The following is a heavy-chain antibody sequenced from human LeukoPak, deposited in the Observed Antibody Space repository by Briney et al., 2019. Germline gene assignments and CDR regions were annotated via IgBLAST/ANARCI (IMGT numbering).Heavy chain of an antibody. CDR2: ISSSGYTV. J-gene: IGHJ4*02. D-gene: IGHD2-2*01. V-gene: IGHV3-48*03. CDR1: GFTFSSYE. CDR3: VRDASTTVN. Sequence: GGSLRLSCAASGFTFSSYEMNWLRQAPGKGLEWVSYISSSGYTVYYADSVKGRSTMSRDNAKNSLYLQMNSLRAQDTAVYYCVRDASTTVNWGQGTLVTVSS.